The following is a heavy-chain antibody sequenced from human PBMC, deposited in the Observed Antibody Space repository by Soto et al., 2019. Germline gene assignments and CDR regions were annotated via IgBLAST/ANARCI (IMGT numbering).Heavy chain of an antibody. J-gene: IGHJ5*02. CDR2: INAHSGGT. CDR3: AKDLTRQLAYWLDP. Sequence: VKVSCKASGFSFTGYYIHWLRQAPGQGLEWMGWINAHSGGTEYAQKFQGRVTLTRDTSIATDYLTLTSLTSDDTALYYCAKDLTRQLAYWLDPWGQGTPGTVSS. V-gene: IGHV1-2*02. CDR1: GFSFTGYY. D-gene: IGHD6-6*01.